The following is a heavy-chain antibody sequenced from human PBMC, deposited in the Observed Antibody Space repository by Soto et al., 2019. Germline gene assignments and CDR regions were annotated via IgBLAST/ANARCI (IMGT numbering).Heavy chain of an antibody. V-gene: IGHV1-69*01. D-gene: IGHD3-10*01. J-gene: IGHJ3*02. CDR3: ARGVYGSGNYYTGPSAFDI. CDR1: GGTLSDHG. CDR2: TIPVFNTA. Sequence: QVQLEQSGAEVKKPGSSVKISCKASGGTLSDHGVSWLRQAPGQGLEWVGGTIPVFNTAKYAPKFQGRVTIAADQSTHIAYMDLGSLRSDDTAFYYCARGVYGSGNYYTGPSAFDIWGQGTLVIVSS.